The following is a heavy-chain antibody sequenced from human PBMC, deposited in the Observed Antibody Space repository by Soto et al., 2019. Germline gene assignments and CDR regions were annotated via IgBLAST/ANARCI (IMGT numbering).Heavy chain of an antibody. CDR1: GFSLSTSGVG. J-gene: IGHJ4*02. D-gene: IGHD3-9*01. CDR3: AHKGPEDWPLDY. Sequence: QITLKESGPTLVRPTQTLTLTCAFSGFSLSTSGVGVGWIRQPPGKALEWLAVIYWDDSKHYSPSQKSRLTITKDTSTNQVVLTMTNMDPMHTGTYYCAHKGPEDWPLDYWGQGTLVTVSS. CDR2: IYWDDSK. V-gene: IGHV2-5*02.